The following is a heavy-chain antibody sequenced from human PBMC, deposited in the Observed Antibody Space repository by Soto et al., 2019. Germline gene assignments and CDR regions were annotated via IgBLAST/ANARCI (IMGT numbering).Heavy chain of an antibody. D-gene: IGHD4-17*01. CDR3: ARDSDDYGDYGRAFDI. CDR2: IYYSGST. J-gene: IGHJ3*02. Sequence: QVQLQESGPGLVKPSQTLSLTCTVSGGSISSGGYYWSWIRQHPGKGLEWIGYIYYSGSTYYNPSLKSRVTISVDTSKNQFSLKLSSVTAADTAVYYCARDSDDYGDYGRAFDIWGQGTMVTLSS. V-gene: IGHV4-31*03. CDR1: GGSISSGGYY.